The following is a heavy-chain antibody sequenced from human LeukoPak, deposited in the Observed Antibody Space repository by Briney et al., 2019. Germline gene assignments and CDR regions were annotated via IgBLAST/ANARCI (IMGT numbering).Heavy chain of an antibody. J-gene: IGHJ4*02. CDR3: ARAKHCSGGSCYKDY. CDR1: GGSISSNNW. D-gene: IGHD2-15*01. V-gene: IGHV4-4*02. CDR2: IYYSGST. Sequence: SETLSLTCGVSGGSISSNNWWSWVRQPPGQGLEWIGYIYYSGSTNYNPSLKSRVTISVDTSKNQFSLKLSSVTAADTAVYYCARAKHCSGGSCYKDYWGQGTLVTVSS.